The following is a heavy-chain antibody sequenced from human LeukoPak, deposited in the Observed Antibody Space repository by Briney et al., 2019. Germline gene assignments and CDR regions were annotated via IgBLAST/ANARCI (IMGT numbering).Heavy chain of an antibody. J-gene: IGHJ3*02. CDR1: GGSFSGYY. Sequence: SETLSLTCAVYGGSFSGYYWSWIRQPPGKGLEWIGEINHSGSTNYNPSLKSRVTISVDTSKNQFSLKLSSVTAADTAVYHCASSVVTAIYDAFDIWGQGTMVTVSS. V-gene: IGHV4-34*01. D-gene: IGHD2-21*02. CDR2: INHSGST. CDR3: ASSVVTAIYDAFDI.